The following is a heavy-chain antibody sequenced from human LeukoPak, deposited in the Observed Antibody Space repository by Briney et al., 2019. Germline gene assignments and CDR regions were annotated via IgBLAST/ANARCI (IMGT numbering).Heavy chain of an antibody. J-gene: IGHJ4*02. CDR1: GFSFTDYY. V-gene: IGHV3-11*01. CDR2: ISSRATTI. Sequence: GGSLRLSCAASGFSFTDYYMTWIRQAPGKGLEWISYISSRATTIHYADSVKGRFTISRDNARNSLFLQMNDLTNADTAVYFLDSWGRGTLVTVSS. CDR3: DS.